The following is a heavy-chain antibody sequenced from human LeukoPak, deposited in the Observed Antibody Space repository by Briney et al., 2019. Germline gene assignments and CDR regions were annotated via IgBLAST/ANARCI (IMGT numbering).Heavy chain of an antibody. CDR2: VYYSGST. V-gene: IGHV4-31*03. CDR3: ARDRTLYYDSSGYPSAYYFDY. D-gene: IGHD3-22*01. Sequence: SETLSLTCTVSGGSISSGGYYWSWIRQHPGKGLEWIGYVYYSGSTYCNPSLKSRVTISVDTSKNQFSLKLSSVTAADTAVYYCARDRTLYYDSSGYPSAYYFDYWGQGTLVTVSS. J-gene: IGHJ4*02. CDR1: GGSISSGGYY.